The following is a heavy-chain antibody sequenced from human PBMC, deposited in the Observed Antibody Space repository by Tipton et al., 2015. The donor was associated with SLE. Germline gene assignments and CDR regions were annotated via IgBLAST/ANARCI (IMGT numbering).Heavy chain of an antibody. J-gene: IGHJ4*02. Sequence: TLSLTCAVTGYSISSGYSWGWIRQPPGKGLEWIGSIYHSGSSYYNSSLQSRVTISVDTSKNQFSLKLTSMTAADTAVYYCARDQAGSLDYWGQGTLVTVSS. CDR1: GYSISSGYS. CDR3: ARDQAGSLDY. V-gene: IGHV4-38-2*02. CDR2: IYHSGSS.